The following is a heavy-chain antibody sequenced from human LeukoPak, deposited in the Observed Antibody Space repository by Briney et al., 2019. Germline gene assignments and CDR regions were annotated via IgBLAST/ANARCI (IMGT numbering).Heavy chain of an antibody. D-gene: IGHD3-22*01. V-gene: IGHV1-2*02. CDR3: ARDRRLKSGYYAVAGGWFDP. J-gene: IGHJ5*02. CDR1: GYTFTGYY. Sequence: ASVKVSCKASGYTFTGYYMYWVRQAPGQGLGWMGWINPNSGGTNYAQKFQGRVTMTRDTSISTAYMELSRLRSDDTAVYYCARDRRLKSGYYAVAGGWFDPWGQGTLVTVSS. CDR2: INPNSGGT.